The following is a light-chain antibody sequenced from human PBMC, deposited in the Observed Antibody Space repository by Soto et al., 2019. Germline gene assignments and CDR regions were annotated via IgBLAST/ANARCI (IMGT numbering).Light chain of an antibody. CDR1: QSISSD. Sequence: EIVMTQSPATLSVCPGERATLSCRASQSISSDLAWYQHKPGQAPRLLIYGASTRATGIPARFSGRGSGTDFTLTITRLEPEDFAMYYCQRYDSFRAFGQGTKVDI. CDR3: QRYDSFRA. CDR2: GAS. V-gene: IGKV3-15*01. J-gene: IGKJ1*01.